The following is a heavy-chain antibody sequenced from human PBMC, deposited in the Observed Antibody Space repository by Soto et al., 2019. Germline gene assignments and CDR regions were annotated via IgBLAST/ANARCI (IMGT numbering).Heavy chain of an antibody. D-gene: IGHD2-15*01. J-gene: IGHJ4*02. V-gene: IGHV1-18*04. CDR3: ARTPRAQMIVLEVATRSDY. CDR1: GYTFSTYG. CDR2: ISPYNGDT. Sequence: QVQLVQSGAEVKRPGASVKVSCKASGYTFSTYGFNWVRQAPGQGLEWMGWISPYNGDTNYAQNFQGRVTLTTDTSTNTAYMELRSLTSDDTAVYYCARTPRAQMIVLEVATRSDYWGQGTLVTVSS.